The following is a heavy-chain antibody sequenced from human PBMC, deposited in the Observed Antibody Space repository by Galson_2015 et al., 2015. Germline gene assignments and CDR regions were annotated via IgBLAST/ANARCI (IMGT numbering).Heavy chain of an antibody. CDR3: ALVGYDILTERPNWFDP. V-gene: IGHV1-18*04. J-gene: IGHJ5*02. CDR1: GYSFTNYG. D-gene: IGHD3-9*01. CDR2: ISAYNGNT. Sequence: SVKVSCKASGYSFTNYGISWVRQAPGQGLEWMGWISAYNGNTNYAQKFQGRVTMTTDTSTSTAYMELRSLRSDDTAVYYCALVGYDILTERPNWFDPWGQGTRVTVSS.